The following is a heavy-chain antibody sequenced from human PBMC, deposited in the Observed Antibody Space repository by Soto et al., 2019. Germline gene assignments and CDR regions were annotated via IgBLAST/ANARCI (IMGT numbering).Heavy chain of an antibody. CDR3: ARDEDSGYYYYDY. V-gene: IGHV4-59*01. D-gene: IGHD3-22*01. J-gene: IGHJ4*02. CDR1: GGSISSYY. Sequence: SETLSLTCTVSGGSISSYYWSWIRQPPGKGLEWIGYIYYSGSTNYNPPLKSRVTISVDTSKNQFSLKLRSVTAADTAVYYCARDEDSGYYYYDYWGQGTPVTVSS. CDR2: IYYSGST.